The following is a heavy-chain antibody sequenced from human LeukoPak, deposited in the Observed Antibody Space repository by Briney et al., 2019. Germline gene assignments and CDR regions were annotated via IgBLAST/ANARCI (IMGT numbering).Heavy chain of an antibody. CDR3: ERELVGATCLDY. V-gene: IGHV4-59*12. D-gene: IGHD1-26*01. J-gene: IGHJ4*02. CDR2: IYYSGST. Sequence: SETLSLTCTVSGGSISSYYWSWIRQPPGKGLEWIGYIYYSGSTNYNPSLKSRVTISVDTSKNQFSLKLSSVTAADTAVYYCERELVGATCLDYWGQGTLVTVSS. CDR1: GGSISSYY.